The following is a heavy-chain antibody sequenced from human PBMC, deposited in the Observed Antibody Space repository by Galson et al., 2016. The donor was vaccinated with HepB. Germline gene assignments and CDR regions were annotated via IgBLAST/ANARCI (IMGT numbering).Heavy chain of an antibody. CDR3: AGKRPLSRAVDPRNYDWNHNNGPLDY. Sequence: SLRLSCAASGFTFSSYGMHWVRQAPGKGLEWVAVISSDGTNRYYADSVKGRFTISRDNSKNTLYLQMNSLRAEDTALYYCAGKRPLSRAVDPRNYDWNHNNGPLDYWGQGTLVTVSS. D-gene: IGHD1-20*01. V-gene: IGHV3-30*03. CDR2: ISSDGTNR. J-gene: IGHJ4*02. CDR1: GFTFSSYG.